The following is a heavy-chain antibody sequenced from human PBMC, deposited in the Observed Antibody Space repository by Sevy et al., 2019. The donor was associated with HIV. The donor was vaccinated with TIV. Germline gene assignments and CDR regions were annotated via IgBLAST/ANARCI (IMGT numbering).Heavy chain of an antibody. D-gene: IGHD1-20*01. J-gene: IGHJ3*02. CDR1: GYMFSDYN. V-gene: IGHV1-2*02. CDR2: INPNSGVT. CDR3: VREDNNAPRTLLSFDI. Sequence: ASVKVSCKATGYMFSDYNMHWVRQAPGQGLEWMAVINPNSGVTIYAQKFRGRVSLTRDTSMSTAYMELSALTSDDTAVYYCVREDNNAPRTLLSFDIWGQGTMVTVSS.